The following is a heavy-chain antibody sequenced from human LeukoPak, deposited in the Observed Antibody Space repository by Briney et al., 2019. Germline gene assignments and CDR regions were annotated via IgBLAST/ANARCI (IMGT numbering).Heavy chain of an antibody. Sequence: PSQTLSLTCAVSGGSISSGGYSWSWVRQPPGKGLEWIGYIYHSGSTYYNPSLKSRVTISVDRSKNQFSLKLSSVTAADTAVYYCARGASSSWYFDYWGQGTLVTVSS. CDR1: GGSISSGGYS. V-gene: IGHV4-30-2*01. D-gene: IGHD6-13*01. CDR2: IYHSGST. J-gene: IGHJ4*02. CDR3: ARGASSSWYFDY.